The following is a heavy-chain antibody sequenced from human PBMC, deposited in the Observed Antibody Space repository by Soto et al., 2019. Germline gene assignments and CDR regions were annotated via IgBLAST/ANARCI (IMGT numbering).Heavy chain of an antibody. J-gene: IGHJ6*03. D-gene: IGHD6-13*01. V-gene: IGHV3-64*01. Sequence: GGSLRLSCAASGFTFSSYAMHWVRQAPGKGLEYVSAISSNGGSTYYANSVKGRFTISRDNSKNTLYLQMGSLRAEDMAVYYCARDGIAAAENYYYYYMDFWGKGTTVTVSS. CDR2: ISSNGGST. CDR1: GFTFSSYA. CDR3: ARDGIAAAENYYYYYMDF.